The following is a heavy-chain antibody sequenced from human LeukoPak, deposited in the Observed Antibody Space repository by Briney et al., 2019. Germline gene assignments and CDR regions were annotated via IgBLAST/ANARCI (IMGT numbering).Heavy chain of an antibody. D-gene: IGHD3-3*01. CDR2: IYSGGST. J-gene: IGHJ6*02. Sequence: PGGSLRHSCAASGFTVSSNYMSWVRQAPGKGLEWVSVIYSGGSTYYADSVKGRFTISRDNSKNTLYLQMNSLRAEDTAVYYCARDRYDFWRNYYYGMDVWGQGTTVTVSS. V-gene: IGHV3-66*01. CDR3: ARDRYDFWRNYYYGMDV. CDR1: GFTVSSNY.